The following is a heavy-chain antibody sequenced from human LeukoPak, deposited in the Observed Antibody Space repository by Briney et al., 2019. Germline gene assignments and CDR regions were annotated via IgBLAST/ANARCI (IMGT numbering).Heavy chain of an antibody. D-gene: IGHD3-22*01. CDR3: AKDGEITYYYDSSGYPAEYFQH. J-gene: IGHJ1*01. CDR1: GFTFSSYG. CDR2: ISYDGSNK. V-gene: IGHV3-30*18. Sequence: PGGSLRLSCAASGFTFSSYGMHWVRQAPGKGLEWVAVISYDGSNKYYADSVKGRFTISRDNSKNTLYLQMNSLRAEDTAVYYCAKDGEITYYYDSSGYPAEYFQHWGQGTLVTVSS.